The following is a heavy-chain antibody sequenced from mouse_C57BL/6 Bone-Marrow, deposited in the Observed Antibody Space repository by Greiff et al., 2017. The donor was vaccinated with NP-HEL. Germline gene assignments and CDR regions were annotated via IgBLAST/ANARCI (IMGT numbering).Heavy chain of an antibody. CDR1: GFTFTDYY. J-gene: IGHJ4*01. V-gene: IGHV7-3*01. CDR3: ARSYYGSFYAMDY. CDR2: IRNKANGYTT. Sequence: EVNVVESGGGLVQPGGSLSLSCAASGFTFTDYYMSWVRQPPGKALEWLGFIRNKANGYTTEYSASVKGRFTISRDNSQSILYLQMDARRAEDSATYYCARSYYGSFYAMDYWGQGTSVTVSS. D-gene: IGHD2-9*01.